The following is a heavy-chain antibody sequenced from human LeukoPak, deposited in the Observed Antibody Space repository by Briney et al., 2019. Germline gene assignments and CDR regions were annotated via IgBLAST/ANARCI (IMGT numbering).Heavy chain of an antibody. CDR3: ARDGARYFDWLSSHAFDI. Sequence: PGGSLRLSCAASGFTFSSYEMNWVRQAPGKGLEWVSYISSSGSTIYYADSVKGRLTISRDNANNSLYLQMNSLRAEDTAVYYCARDGARYFDWLSSHAFDIWGQGTMVTVSS. CDR1: GFTFSSYE. V-gene: IGHV3-48*03. D-gene: IGHD3-9*01. J-gene: IGHJ3*02. CDR2: ISSSGSTI.